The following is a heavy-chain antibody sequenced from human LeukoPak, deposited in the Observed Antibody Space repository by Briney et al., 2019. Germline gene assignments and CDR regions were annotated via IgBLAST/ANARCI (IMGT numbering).Heavy chain of an antibody. CDR3: ARAVSGGSWDAFDI. J-gene: IGHJ3*02. CDR1: GFTVSRNY. D-gene: IGHD2-15*01. CDR2: IYSGGTT. V-gene: IGHV3-53*01. Sequence: GGSLRLSCAASGFTVSRNYMSWVRQAPGKGLEWVSVIYSGGTTYYADSVKGRFTISRHNSKNTLYLQMNSLRAEDTAVYYCARAVSGGSWDAFDIWGQGTMVTVSS.